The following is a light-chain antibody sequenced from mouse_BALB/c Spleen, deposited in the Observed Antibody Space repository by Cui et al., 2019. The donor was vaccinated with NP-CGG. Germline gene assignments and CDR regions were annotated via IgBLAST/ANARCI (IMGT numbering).Light chain of an antibody. J-gene: IGLJ1*01. CDR3: ALWYSNHWV. Sequence: QGFVTQDPAPTTSPGETVTLTCRSSTGAVTTSNYANWVQEKPDHLFTGLIGGTNNRAPGVPARFSGSLIGDKAALTITGAQTEDETIYFCALWYSNHWVFGGGTKLTVL. CDR2: GTN. CDR1: TGAVTTSNY. V-gene: IGLV1*01.